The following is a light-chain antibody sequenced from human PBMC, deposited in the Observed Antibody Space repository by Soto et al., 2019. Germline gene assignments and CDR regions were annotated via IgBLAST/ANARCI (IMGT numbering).Light chain of an antibody. J-gene: IGLJ1*01. CDR3: ATWDDSLNDYV. CDR1: SSNIGRNF. Sequence: QSVLTQPPSASGTPGQRVTISCSGSSSNIGRNFVYWYQQLPGTAPKLLIFKNNQRPSGVPDRFSGSKSGSSASLAISGLRSGDEADYYCATWDDSLNDYVFATGTKVTV. CDR2: KNN. V-gene: IGLV1-47*01.